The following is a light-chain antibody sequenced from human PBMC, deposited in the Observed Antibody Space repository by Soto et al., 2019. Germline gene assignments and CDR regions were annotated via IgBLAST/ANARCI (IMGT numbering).Light chain of an antibody. CDR2: YAS. CDR1: HNIDRW. J-gene: IGKJ1*01. CDR3: QHCDTYWA. Sequence: QMTQSPSTLSASVGDRVTITCRASHNIDRWLAWYQQKPGMAPKLLISYASTLESGVPSRFSGSGSGTEFTLTISNLQPDDYATYYCQHCDTYWAFGQGTKVEIK. V-gene: IGKV1-5*01.